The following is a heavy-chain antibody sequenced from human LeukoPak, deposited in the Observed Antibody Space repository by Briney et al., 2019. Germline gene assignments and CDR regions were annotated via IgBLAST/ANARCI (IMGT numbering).Heavy chain of an antibody. CDR2: ISSNGGST. J-gene: IGHJ4*02. V-gene: IGHV3-64*04. CDR1: GFTFSRYA. CDR3: AKDVTWVQLCLDY. Sequence: GGSLRLSCSASGFTFSRYAMHWVRQAPGKGLEYVSAISSNGGSTYYADSVKGRFTVSRDNSKNTLYLQMNSLRAEDRAVYYCAKDVTWVQLCLDYWGQGTLVTVSS. D-gene: IGHD5-18*01.